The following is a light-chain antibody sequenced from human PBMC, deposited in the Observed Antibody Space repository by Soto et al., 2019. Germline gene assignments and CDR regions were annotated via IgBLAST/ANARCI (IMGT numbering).Light chain of an antibody. V-gene: IGKV3-20*01. Sequence: EIVLTQSPDTLSLSPGERATLSCRASQSVLSNYLAWYQQKPGQAPRLLIYGTSRRVTGIPARFSGSGSGTEFTLTISNMEPEDFAVYYCQQYGISPPGYTFGQGTKLEI. J-gene: IGKJ2*01. CDR3: QQYGISPPGYT. CDR1: QSVLSNY. CDR2: GTS.